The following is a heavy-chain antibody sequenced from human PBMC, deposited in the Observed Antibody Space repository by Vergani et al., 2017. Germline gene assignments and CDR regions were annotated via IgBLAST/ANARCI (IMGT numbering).Heavy chain of an antibody. J-gene: IGHJ4*02. CDR3: SGERLALAGSQH. CDR2: IYYSGST. V-gene: IGHV4-59*08. D-gene: IGHD6-19*01. Sequence: QVQLQESGPGLVKPSETLSLTCTVSGGSISSYYWSWIRQPPGKGLEWIGYIYYSGSTNYNPSLKSRVTISVDTSKNLFSLKLTAMTAADTAVYYCSGERLALAGSQHWGEGTMVTVSS. CDR1: GGSISSYY.